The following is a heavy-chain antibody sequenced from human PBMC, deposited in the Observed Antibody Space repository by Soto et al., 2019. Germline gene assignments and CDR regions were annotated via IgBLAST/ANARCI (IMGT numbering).Heavy chain of an antibody. CDR2: IYYSGST. V-gene: IGHV4-39*01. Sequence: ASETLSLTCTVSGGSISSSSYYWGWIRQPPGKGLEWIGSIYYSGSTYYNPSLKSRVTISVDTSKNQFSLKLSSVTAADTAVYYCARHEEYSYGLDWFDPWGQGT. J-gene: IGHJ5*02. D-gene: IGHD5-18*01. CDR1: GGSISSSSYY. CDR3: ARHEEYSYGLDWFDP.